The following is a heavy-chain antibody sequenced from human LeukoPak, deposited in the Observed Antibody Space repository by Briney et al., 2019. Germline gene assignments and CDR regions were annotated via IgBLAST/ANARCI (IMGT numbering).Heavy chain of an antibody. CDR3: AKEGRSLQSY. J-gene: IGHJ4*02. CDR1: GFMFSSNW. Sequence: GGSLRLSCAASGFMFSSNWMSWVRLAPGKGLEWVANIKDDGTETYYVDSVKGRFTVSRNNAKNSLYLQMNSLRVEDTAVYYCAKEGRSLQSYWGQGTLVTVSS. D-gene: IGHD5-24*01. V-gene: IGHV3-7*03. CDR2: IKDDGTET.